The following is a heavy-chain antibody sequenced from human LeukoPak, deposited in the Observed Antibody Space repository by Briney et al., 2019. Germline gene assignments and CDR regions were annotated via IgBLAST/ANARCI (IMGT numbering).Heavy chain of an antibody. CDR1: GSIFTSYW. V-gene: IGHV5-51*01. CDR2: IYPGDSDT. Sequence: GAPLQISSQASGSIFTSYWIGWARQLPGKGLEWMGIIYPGDSDTRYSPSFQGQVTISADKSISTAYLQWSRLKASDTAVYYCARRTGYSYGYSADVWGKGTTVSV. D-gene: IGHD5-18*01. J-gene: IGHJ6*03. CDR3: ARRTGYSYGYSADV.